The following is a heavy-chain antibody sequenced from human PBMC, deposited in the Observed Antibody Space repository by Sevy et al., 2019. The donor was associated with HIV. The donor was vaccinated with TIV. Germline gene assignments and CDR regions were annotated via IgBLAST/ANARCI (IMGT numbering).Heavy chain of an antibody. CDR2: IIPIFGTA. J-gene: IGHJ5*02. CDR1: GGTFSSYA. CDR3: ARGAGGQSHNWFDP. D-gene: IGHD2-8*02. V-gene: IGHV1-69*13. Sequence: ASVKVSCKASGGTFSSYAIRWVRQAPGQGLEWMGGIIPIFGTANYAQKFQGRVTITADESTTTAYMELSSLRAEDTAVYYCARGAGGQSHNWFDPWGQGTLVTVSS.